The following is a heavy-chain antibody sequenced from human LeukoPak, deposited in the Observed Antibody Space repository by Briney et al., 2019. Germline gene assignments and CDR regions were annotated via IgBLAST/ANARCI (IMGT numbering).Heavy chain of an antibody. J-gene: IGHJ4*02. V-gene: IGHV1-69*04. Sequence: TVKVFCKASGGTLSSNAISWVRQAPGQGLEWMGRIIPILGIANYAQKFQGRVTITADKSTSTAYMELSSLRSEDTAVYYCARGIQLWVFDYWGQGTLVTVSS. CDR3: ARGIQLWVFDY. D-gene: IGHD5-18*01. CDR1: GGTLSSNA. CDR2: IIPILGIA.